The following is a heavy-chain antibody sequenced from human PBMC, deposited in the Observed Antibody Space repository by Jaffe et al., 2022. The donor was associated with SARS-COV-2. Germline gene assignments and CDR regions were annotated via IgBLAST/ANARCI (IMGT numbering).Heavy chain of an antibody. Sequence: QVQLVESGGGVVQPGRSLRLSCAASGFTFSSYGMHWVRQAPGKGLEWVAVIWYDGSNKYYADSVKGRFTISRDNSKNTLYLQMNSLRAEDTAVYYCARATRDGYNYDNIDYWGQGTLVTVSS. CDR1: GFTFSSYG. CDR2: IWYDGSNK. CDR3: ARATRDGYNYDNIDY. V-gene: IGHV3-33*01. J-gene: IGHJ4*02. D-gene: IGHD5-12*01.